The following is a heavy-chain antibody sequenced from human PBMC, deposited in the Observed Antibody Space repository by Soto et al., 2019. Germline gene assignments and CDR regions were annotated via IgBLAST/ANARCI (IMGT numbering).Heavy chain of an antibody. V-gene: IGHV1-24*01. Sequence: QVQLVQSGAEVKKPGASVKVSCKVSGYTLTELSMHWVRQAPGKGLEWMGGFDPEDGETIYAQKFQGRVTMTEDTSTDTAYMELSSLRSEDTAVYYCAILPSHYYDSSGYRLTRGAFDIWGQGTMVTVSS. CDR1: GYTLTELS. CDR2: FDPEDGET. CDR3: AILPSHYYDSSGYRLTRGAFDI. D-gene: IGHD3-22*01. J-gene: IGHJ3*02.